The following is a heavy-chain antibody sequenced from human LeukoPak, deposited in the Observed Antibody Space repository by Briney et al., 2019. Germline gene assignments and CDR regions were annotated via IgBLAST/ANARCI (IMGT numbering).Heavy chain of an antibody. V-gene: IGHV4-59*01. D-gene: IGHD3-16*01. CDR1: GGSISSYY. CDR3: ARGSRIMIFDY. Sequence: SETLSLTCTVSGGSISSYYWSWIRQPPGKGLEWIGYIYYSGSTNYNPSLKSRVTISVDTSKYQFSLKLSSVTAADTAVYYCARGSRIMIFDYWGQGTLVTVSS. CDR2: IYYSGST. J-gene: IGHJ4*02.